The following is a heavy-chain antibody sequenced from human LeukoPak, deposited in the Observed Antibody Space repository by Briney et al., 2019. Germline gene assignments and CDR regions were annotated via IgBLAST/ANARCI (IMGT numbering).Heavy chain of an antibody. V-gene: IGHV3-7*04. D-gene: IGHD3-10*01. J-gene: IGHJ4*02. CDR3: ARGSGLCFGKLGY. Sequence: PGGSLRLSCAASGFTFSSYSMNWVRQAPGKGLAWVANIKQDGSEKYYVDSVKGRFTISRDNAKNSLYLQMNSLRAEDTAVYYCARGSGLCFGKLGYWGQGTLVTVSS. CDR1: GFTFSSYS. CDR2: IKQDGSEK.